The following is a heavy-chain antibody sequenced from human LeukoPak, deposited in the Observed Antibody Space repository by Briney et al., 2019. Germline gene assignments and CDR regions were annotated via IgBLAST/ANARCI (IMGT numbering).Heavy chain of an antibody. V-gene: IGHV4-31*03. Sequence: SETLSLTCTVSGGSISSGGYYWSWIRQHPGKGLEWIGYIYYSGSIYYNPSLKSRVTISVDTSKNQFSLKLSSVTAADTAVYYCARVRVVVPAAILGIDYWGQGTLVTVSS. J-gene: IGHJ4*02. CDR1: GGSISSGGYY. CDR2: IYYSGSI. CDR3: ARVRVVVPAAILGIDY. D-gene: IGHD2-2*02.